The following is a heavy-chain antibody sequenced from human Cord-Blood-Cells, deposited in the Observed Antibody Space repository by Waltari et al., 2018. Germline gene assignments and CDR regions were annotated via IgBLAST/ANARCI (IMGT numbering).Heavy chain of an antibody. CDR2: ISSSSYI. J-gene: IGHJ6*02. V-gene: IGHV3-21*01. D-gene: IGHD1-26*01. CDR1: GFTFSSYS. CDR3: ARDFGGSYYYYYGMDV. Sequence: EVQLVESGGGLVKPGGSLRLSCAASGFTFSSYSMNWVRQAPGKGRGWVSSISSSSYIYYADSVKGRFTISRDNAKNSLYLQMNSLRAEDTAVYYCARDFGGSYYYYYGMDVWGQGTTVTVSS.